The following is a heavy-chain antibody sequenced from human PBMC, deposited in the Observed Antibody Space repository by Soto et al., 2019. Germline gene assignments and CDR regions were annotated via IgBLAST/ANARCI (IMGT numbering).Heavy chain of an antibody. CDR1: GGSISSGDYY. J-gene: IGHJ4*02. Sequence: QLQESGPGLVKPSQTLSLTCSVSGGSISSGDYYWSWIRQTPVKGLEWIGYIYYSGSTNYNPSLRSRATISQDSSKNQFSLKLSSVTAADTAVYHCARGAGNYYYFDYWGQGTLVTVSS. CDR2: IYYSGST. V-gene: IGHV4-30-4*01. D-gene: IGHD1-26*01. CDR3: ARGAGNYYYFDY.